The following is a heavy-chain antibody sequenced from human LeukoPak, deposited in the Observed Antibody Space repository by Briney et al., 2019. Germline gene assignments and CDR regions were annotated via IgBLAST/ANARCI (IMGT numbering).Heavy chain of an antibody. CDR2: ISPYNGNT. CDR1: GYTFISYG. V-gene: IGHV1-18*01. D-gene: IGHD3-16*01. J-gene: IGHJ3*02. Sequence: ASVKVSCXASGYTFISYGISWVRQAPGQGLEWMGWISPYNGNTNDAQKLQGRVTMTTDTSTSTAYMELRSLRSDDTAVYYCATLRGRGAFDIWGQGTMVTVSS. CDR3: ATLRGRGAFDI.